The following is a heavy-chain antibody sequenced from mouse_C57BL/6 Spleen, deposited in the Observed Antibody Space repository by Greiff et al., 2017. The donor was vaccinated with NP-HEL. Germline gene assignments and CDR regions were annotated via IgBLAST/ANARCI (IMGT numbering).Heavy chain of an antibody. CDR3: ARSGYGLFAY. J-gene: IGHJ3*01. CDR1: GFNIKNTY. V-gene: IGHV14-3*01. D-gene: IGHD2-10*02. CDR2: IDPANGNT. Sequence: VQLQQSVAELVRPGASVKLSCTASGFNIKNTYMQWVKQRPEQGLEWIGRIDPANGNTKYAPKFQGKATITADTSSNTAYLQLSSLTSEDTAIYYCARSGYGLFAYWGQGTLVTVSA.